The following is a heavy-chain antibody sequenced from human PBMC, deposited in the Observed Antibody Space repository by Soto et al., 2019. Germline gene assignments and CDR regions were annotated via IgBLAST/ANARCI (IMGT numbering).Heavy chain of an antibody. CDR1: GDTFDTFA. D-gene: IGHD1-1*01. Sequence: QVQLVQSGAEVVKPGSSVKVSCKASGDTFDTFAISWVRQAPGQGLEWMGGIIPIFRTPDYGQKFQGRVTISADESTSTASMELGSLRSEDTAVYYCARDKDREQLGGNYYYTLDVWGQGTTVTVSS. V-gene: IGHV1-69*12. J-gene: IGHJ6*02. CDR3: ARDKDREQLGGNYYYTLDV. CDR2: IIPIFRTP.